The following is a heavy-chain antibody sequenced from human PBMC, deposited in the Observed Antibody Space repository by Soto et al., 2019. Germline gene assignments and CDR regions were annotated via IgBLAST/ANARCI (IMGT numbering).Heavy chain of an antibody. CDR2: INPNSGGT. CDR1: GYTFTGYY. CDR3: ARDLGSRSSSYSFGMD. D-gene: IGHD3-10*01. Sequence: SSVKVACKASGYTFTGYYMHRVRKAPGQGHEWIGWINPNSGGTNYAQKFQGWVTMTRDTSISTAYMELSRLRSDDTAVYYCARDLGSRSSSYSFGMD. J-gene: IGHJ6*01. V-gene: IGHV1-2*04.